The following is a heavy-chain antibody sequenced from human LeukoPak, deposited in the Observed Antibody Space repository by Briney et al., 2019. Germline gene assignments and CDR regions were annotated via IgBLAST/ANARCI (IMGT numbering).Heavy chain of an antibody. CDR2: ISANNGNT. CDR1: GYTFSNYG. Sequence: ASVKVSCKASGYTFSNYGFSWVRQAPGQGLEWMGWISANNGNTNYAQKLQGRVTMTTDTSTRTAYMELRSLRSEDTAVYYCARDGDWARSSDYWGQGTLVTVSS. V-gene: IGHV1-18*01. J-gene: IGHJ4*02. D-gene: IGHD2-21*02. CDR3: ARDGDWARSSDY.